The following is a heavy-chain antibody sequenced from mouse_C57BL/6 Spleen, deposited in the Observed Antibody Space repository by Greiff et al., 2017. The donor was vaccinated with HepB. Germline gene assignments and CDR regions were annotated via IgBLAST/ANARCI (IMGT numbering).Heavy chain of an antibody. CDR2: INPNNGGT. Sequence: EVQLQQSGPELVKPGASVKISCKASGYTFTDYYMNWVKQSHGKSLEWIGDINPNNGGTSYNQKFKGKATLTVDKSSSTAYMELRSLTSEDSAVYYCARGATVVASFDYWGQGTTLTVSS. CDR1: GYTFTDYY. J-gene: IGHJ2*01. V-gene: IGHV1-26*01. CDR3: ARGATVVASFDY. D-gene: IGHD1-1*01.